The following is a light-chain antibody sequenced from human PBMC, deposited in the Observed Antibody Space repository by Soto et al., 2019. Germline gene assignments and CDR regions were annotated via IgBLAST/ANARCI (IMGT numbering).Light chain of an antibody. CDR2: GAS. J-gene: IGKJ4*01. CDR1: QSVSSSY. V-gene: IGKV3-20*01. Sequence: EIVLTQSPGTLSLSPGERATLSCRASQSVSSSYLAWYQQKPGQAPRLLIYGASSRATGIPDRFSGSGSGKDFTLTISRLEPEDFAVYYCQQYGSTFGGGTKVDIK. CDR3: QQYGST.